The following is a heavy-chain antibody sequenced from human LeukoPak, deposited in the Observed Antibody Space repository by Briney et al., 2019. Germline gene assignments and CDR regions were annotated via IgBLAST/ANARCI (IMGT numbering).Heavy chain of an antibody. CDR2: LSGSGART. J-gene: IGHJ4*02. Sequence: GGSLRLSCAASAFTFCNYAMNWVRQAPGKGVEGVSGLSGSGARTYYADSVKGRFTISRGNSKNTLYLQMNRLRPGDTAVYYCAKGSDRSGSYYLDYWGQGTLVTVSS. V-gene: IGHV3-23*01. CDR3: AKGSDRSGSYYLDY. CDR1: AFTFCNYA. D-gene: IGHD3-10*01.